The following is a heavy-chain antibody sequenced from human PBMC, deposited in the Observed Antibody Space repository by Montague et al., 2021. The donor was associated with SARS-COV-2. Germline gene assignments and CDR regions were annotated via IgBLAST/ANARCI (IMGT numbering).Heavy chain of an antibody. J-gene: IGHJ4*02. CDR1: GGSMSSYH. CDR2: VSYRGST. V-gene: IGHV4-59*01. CDR3: ARDVRYYYDQ. D-gene: IGHD3-10*01. Sequence: SETLSLTCSVSGGSMSSYHWFWIRQPPGKGLEWIAYVSYRGSTNYNLSLKSRVTISLDTSKNRFSLRVTSVTAADTAVYYCARDVRYYYDQWGQGILVTVSS.